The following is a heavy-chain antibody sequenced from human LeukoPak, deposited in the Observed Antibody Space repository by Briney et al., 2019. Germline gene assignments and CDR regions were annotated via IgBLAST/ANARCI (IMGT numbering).Heavy chain of an antibody. D-gene: IGHD2-2*01. J-gene: IGHJ4*02. CDR3: AREQLLTEGTFDY. CDR1: GFTFSSYA. Sequence: GGSLRLSCAASGFTFSSYAMHWVRQAPSKGLEWVAVISYDGSNKYYADSVKGRFTISRDNSKNTLYLQMNSLRAEDTAVYYCAREQLLTEGTFDYWGQGTLVTVSS. V-gene: IGHV3-30*04. CDR2: ISYDGSNK.